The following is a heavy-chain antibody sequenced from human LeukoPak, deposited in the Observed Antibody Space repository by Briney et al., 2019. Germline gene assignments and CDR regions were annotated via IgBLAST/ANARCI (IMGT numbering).Heavy chain of an antibody. J-gene: IGHJ2*01. CDR1: GVSLTSSDW. CDR2: IHHGGDT. Sequence: PSGTLSLTCSVSGVSLTSSDWWSWVRQSPGRGLEWIGEIHHGGDTNYIPSLKSRLTIFVARSTNQFSLKLNSVTAADTAVYYCARHYTWGTLKYFDVWGRGTLVSVSS. CDR3: ARHYTWGTLKYFDV. V-gene: IGHV4-4*02. D-gene: IGHD3-16*01.